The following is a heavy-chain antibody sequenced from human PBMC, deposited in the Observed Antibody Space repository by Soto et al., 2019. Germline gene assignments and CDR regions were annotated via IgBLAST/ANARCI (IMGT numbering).Heavy chain of an antibody. CDR2: TYYRSKWYN. J-gene: IGHJ6*03. CDR3: ARVITIFGVVFMDV. Sequence: SQTLSLTCAISGDSVSSNSVAWNWIRQSPSRGLEWLGRTYYRSKWYNDYAVSVKSRITINPDTSKNQFSLQLNSVTPEDTAVYYCARVITIFGVVFMDVWGKGTTVTVSS. CDR1: GDSVSSNSVA. V-gene: IGHV6-1*01. D-gene: IGHD3-3*01.